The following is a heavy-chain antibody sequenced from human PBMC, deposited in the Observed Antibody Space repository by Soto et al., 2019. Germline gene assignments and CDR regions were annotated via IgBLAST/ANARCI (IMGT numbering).Heavy chain of an antibody. D-gene: IGHD6-13*01. J-gene: IGHJ4*02. Sequence: EVQLLESGGGLVQPGGSLRLSCAASGFTFSSYAMSWVRQAPGKGLEWVSAISGSGGSTYYADSVKGRFTISRDNSKNTLYLQMNSLRAEDTAVYYCAKDLRGYSEMAVLFSQFWGQGTLVTVSS. CDR2: ISGSGGST. CDR1: GFTFSSYA. CDR3: AKDLRGYSEMAVLFSQF. V-gene: IGHV3-23*01.